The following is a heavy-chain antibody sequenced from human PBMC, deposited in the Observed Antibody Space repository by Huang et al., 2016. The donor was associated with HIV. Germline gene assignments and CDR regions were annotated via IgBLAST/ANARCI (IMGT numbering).Heavy chain of an antibody. V-gene: IGHV1-24*01. CDR3: ATSTPDVGAGVLRSAFDI. CDR1: GYTVSELS. J-gene: IGHJ3*02. CDR2: LDPEEGET. D-gene: IGHD2-15*01. Sequence: QVQLVESGAELKKPGASVRVSCKVSGYTVSELSLHWVRQAPEKGLEGMGGLDPEEGETNYGKRLQGRVTMTEDTSTDTAYMELSSRRPEDTAVYYCATSTPDVGAGVLRSAFDIWGQGTMVTVSS.